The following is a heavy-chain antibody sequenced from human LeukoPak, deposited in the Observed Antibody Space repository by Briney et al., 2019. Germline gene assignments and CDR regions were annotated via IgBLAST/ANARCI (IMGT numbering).Heavy chain of an antibody. Sequence: GGSLRLSCAASGFTFSSYGMHWVRQAPGKGLEWVAVISYDGSNKYYADSVKGRFTISGDNSKNTLYLQMNSLRAEDTAVYYCAKQRTRVYFDYWGQGTLVTVSS. CDR1: GFTFSSYG. CDR3: AKQRTRVYFDY. V-gene: IGHV3-30*18. CDR2: ISYDGSNK. D-gene: IGHD1-7*01. J-gene: IGHJ4*02.